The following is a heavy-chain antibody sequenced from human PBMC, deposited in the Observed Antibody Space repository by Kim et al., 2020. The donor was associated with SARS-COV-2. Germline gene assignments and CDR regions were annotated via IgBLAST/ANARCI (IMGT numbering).Heavy chain of an antibody. Sequence: YYNGRATYTPSVKRRVTRSVDTSKNQFSLKLSSVTAADTAVYYCAGGFDYWGQGTLVTVSS. CDR3: AGGFDY. CDR2: YYNGRA. J-gene: IGHJ4*02. V-gene: IGHV4-59*09.